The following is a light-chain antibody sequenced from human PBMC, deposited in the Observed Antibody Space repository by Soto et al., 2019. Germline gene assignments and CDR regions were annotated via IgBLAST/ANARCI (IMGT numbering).Light chain of an antibody. CDR3: QQLNSYPLT. J-gene: IGKJ4*01. Sequence: IHLTQSPSSLSASVGDGVTITCRASQDISGYLAWYRQKPGRAPNLLIYGASTLQSGVPSRFSGSGSGTDFTLTISSLQPEDFATYYCQQLNSYPLTFGGGTKVEIK. CDR1: QDISGY. CDR2: GAS. V-gene: IGKV1-9*01.